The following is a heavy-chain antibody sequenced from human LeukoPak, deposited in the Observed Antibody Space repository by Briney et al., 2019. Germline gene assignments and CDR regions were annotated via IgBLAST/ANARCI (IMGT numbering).Heavy chain of an antibody. V-gene: IGHV3-23*01. CDR3: ARAYYYDSSGFDY. CDR2: ISGSGGSA. J-gene: IGHJ4*02. CDR1: GFTFSNYA. D-gene: IGHD3-22*01. Sequence: GGSLRLSCAASGFTFSNYAMSWVRQAPGKGLEWVSAISGSGGSAYYADSVKGRFTISRDNSKNTLYLQMNSLRAEDTAVYYCARAYYYDSSGFDYWGQGTLVTVSS.